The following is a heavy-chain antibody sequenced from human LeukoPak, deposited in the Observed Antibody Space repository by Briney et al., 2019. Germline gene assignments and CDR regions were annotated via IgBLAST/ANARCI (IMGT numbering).Heavy chain of an antibody. CDR3: AKDRGYSYGYGLSDY. V-gene: IGHV3-23*01. D-gene: IGHD5-18*01. J-gene: IGHJ4*02. CDR2: ISGSGGST. CDR1: GFTFSSYA. Sequence: GGSLRLSCAASGFTFSSYAMSWVRQAPGKGLEWVSAISGSGGSTYYADSVKGRFTISRDNSKNTLYLQMNSLRAEDTAVYYCAKDRGYSYGYGLSDYWGQGTLVTVSS.